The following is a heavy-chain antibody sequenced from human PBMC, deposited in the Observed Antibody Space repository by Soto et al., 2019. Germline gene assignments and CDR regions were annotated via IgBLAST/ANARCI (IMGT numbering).Heavy chain of an antibody. J-gene: IGHJ4*02. V-gene: IGHV4-31*03. CDR1: GASVSSGGHY. CDR3: AQGNRYSGIGGPQFDY. Sequence: QVQLQQSGPGLVKPSQTLSLTCTVSGASVSSGGHYWTWIRQHPGKGLEWIGDIYHSGASSYNPCPKSRLTISVARANNQFSPRLSSVTAADTAVYFCAQGNRYSGIGGPQFDYWGQGTLVTVSS. CDR2: IYHSGAS. D-gene: IGHD1-26*01.